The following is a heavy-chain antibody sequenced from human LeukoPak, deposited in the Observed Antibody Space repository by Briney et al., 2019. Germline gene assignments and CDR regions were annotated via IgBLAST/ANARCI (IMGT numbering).Heavy chain of an antibody. V-gene: IGHV3-30-3*01. Sequence: PGGSLRLSCAASGFTFSTYAMHWVRQAPGKGLDWVAVISYDGTNKYYADSVKGRFTISRDNSKNTLYLQMNSLRAEDTAVYFCARIGYSSSSFDYWGQGTLVTVSS. D-gene: IGHD6-6*01. CDR3: ARIGYSSSSFDY. CDR2: ISYDGTNK. CDR1: GFTFSTYA. J-gene: IGHJ4*02.